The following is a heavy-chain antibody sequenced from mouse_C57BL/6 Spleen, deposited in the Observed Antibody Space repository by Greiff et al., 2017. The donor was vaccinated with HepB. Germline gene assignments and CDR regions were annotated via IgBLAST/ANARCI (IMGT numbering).Heavy chain of an antibody. CDR3: ARNYDYDEAMDY. CDR1: GFSLTSYG. D-gene: IGHD2-4*01. V-gene: IGHV2-2*01. CDR2: IWSGGST. J-gene: IGHJ4*01. Sequence: QVQLKQSGPGLVQPSQSLSITCTVSGFSLTSYGVHWVRQSPGKGLEWLGVIWSGGSTDDNAAFISRLSISKDNSKSQVFFKMNSLQADDTAIYYCARNYDYDEAMDYWGQGTSVTVSS.